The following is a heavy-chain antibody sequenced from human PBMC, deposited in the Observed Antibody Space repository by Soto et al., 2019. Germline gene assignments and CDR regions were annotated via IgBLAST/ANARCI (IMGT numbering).Heavy chain of an antibody. J-gene: IGHJ5*02. Sequence: KASETLSLTCTVSGGSISSYYWSWIRQLPGKGLEWIGEIFQSGSTNYTPSLESRVTISVDKPKNQFSLTLTSVTAADTAVYFCARGRGRYSSGWSWFDPWGQGILVTVSS. CDR1: GGSISSYY. CDR2: IFQSGST. V-gene: IGHV4-59*12. CDR3: ARGRGRYSSGWSWFDP. D-gene: IGHD6-19*01.